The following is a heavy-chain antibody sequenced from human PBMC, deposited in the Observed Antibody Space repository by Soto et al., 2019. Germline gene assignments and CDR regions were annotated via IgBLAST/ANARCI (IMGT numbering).Heavy chain of an antibody. J-gene: IGHJ4*02. Sequence: SETLSLTCTVSGASISSSRSYWGWVRQPPGKGLEWIVSFYYTGGTYSTYYNPSLKSRVTISVDTSKSQFSLNLRSVTAADTAVYYCASPRQGNYDFLSGYYALDYWGQGTLVPVSS. V-gene: IGHV4-39*01. CDR2: FYYTGGT. CDR3: ASPRQGNYDFLSGYYALDY. D-gene: IGHD3-3*01. CDR1: GASISSSRSY.